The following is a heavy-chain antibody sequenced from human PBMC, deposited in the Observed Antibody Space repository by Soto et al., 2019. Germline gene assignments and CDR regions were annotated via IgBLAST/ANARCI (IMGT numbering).Heavy chain of an antibody. CDR1: GGTFSSYA. Sequence: SVKVSCKASGGTFSSYAISWVRQAPGQGLEWMGGIIPIFGTANYAQKFQGRVTITADESTSTAYMELSSLRSEDTAVYYCASKSGGVPAANYYYGMDVWGQGTTVTVSS. D-gene: IGHD2-2*01. V-gene: IGHV1-69*13. CDR2: IIPIFGTA. J-gene: IGHJ6*02. CDR3: ASKSGGVPAANYYYGMDV.